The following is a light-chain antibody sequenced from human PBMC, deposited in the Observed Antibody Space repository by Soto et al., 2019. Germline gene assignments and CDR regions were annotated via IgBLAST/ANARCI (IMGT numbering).Light chain of an antibody. Sequence: QSALTQPPSASGSPGQSVTISCTRTSSDAGGYNYVSWYQHHPGKAPKLVIYEVNKRPSGVPDRFSGSKSDNTASLTVSGLQAEDEDDYYCSSDAGSNNLVFGGGTQLTVL. V-gene: IGLV2-8*01. CDR2: EVN. CDR3: SSDAGSNNLV. CDR1: SSDAGGYNY. J-gene: IGLJ3*02.